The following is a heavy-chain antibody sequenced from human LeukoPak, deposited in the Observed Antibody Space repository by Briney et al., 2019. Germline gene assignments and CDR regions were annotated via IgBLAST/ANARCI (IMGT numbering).Heavy chain of an antibody. CDR3: AREYCSSTSCYPMDY. CDR2: ISSSGSTI. V-gene: IGHV3-48*03. CDR1: GFTFSSYE. J-gene: IGHJ4*02. D-gene: IGHD2-2*01. Sequence: EGSLRLSCAASGFTFSSYEMNWVRQAPGKGLEWVSYISSSGSTIYYADSVKGRFTISRDNAKNSLYLQMNSLRAEDTAVYYCAREYCSSTSCYPMDYWGQGTLVTVSS.